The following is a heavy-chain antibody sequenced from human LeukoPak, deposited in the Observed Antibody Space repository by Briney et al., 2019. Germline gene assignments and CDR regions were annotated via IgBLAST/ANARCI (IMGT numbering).Heavy chain of an antibody. CDR1: GYTFTSYD. CDR3: ASRNYFGVVPLTYYYYMDV. D-gene: IGHD3-3*01. CDR2: IIPIFGTA. J-gene: IGHJ6*03. V-gene: IGHV1-69*05. Sequence: GASVKVSCKASGYTFTSYDINWVRQATGQGLEWMGGIIPIFGTANYAQKFQGRVTITTDESTSTAYMELSSLRSEDTAVYYCASRNYFGVVPLTYYYYMDVWGKGTTVTVSS.